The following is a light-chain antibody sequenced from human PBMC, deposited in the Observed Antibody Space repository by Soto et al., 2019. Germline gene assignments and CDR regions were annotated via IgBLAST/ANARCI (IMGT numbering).Light chain of an antibody. CDR2: DVS. V-gene: IGKV3-11*01. J-gene: IGKJ4*01. CDR3: QQRSNWPLT. CDR1: QSVTSF. Sequence: EIVLTQSPVTLSLSPGERATLSCRASQSVTSFLAWYQQKPGQAPRLLIYDVSHRATGIPARFSGSGSGTDFTLTISSLEPEDFAVYYWQQRSNWPLTFGGGTKVEIK.